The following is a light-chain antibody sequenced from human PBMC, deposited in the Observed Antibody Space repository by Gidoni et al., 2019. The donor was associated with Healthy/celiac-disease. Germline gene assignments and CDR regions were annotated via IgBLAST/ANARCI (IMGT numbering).Light chain of an antibody. CDR3: QQYYGYPRT. CDR2: AAS. Sequence: AIRMTQSPSSFSASTGDRVTITCRASQGISSYLAWYQQKPGKAPKLLIYAASTLQRGVPSRFSGSGSGTDFTLTISCLQSEDFATYYCQQYYGYPRTFGQGTKLEIK. J-gene: IGKJ2*02. CDR1: QGISSY. V-gene: IGKV1-8*01.